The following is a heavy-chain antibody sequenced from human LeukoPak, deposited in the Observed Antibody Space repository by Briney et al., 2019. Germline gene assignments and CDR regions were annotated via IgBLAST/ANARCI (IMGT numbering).Heavy chain of an antibody. V-gene: IGHV3-48*03. D-gene: IGHD3-3*01. CDR3: ARGLLRFNGMDV. CDR2: ISSSGSTI. CDR1: GFTFSSYE. J-gene: IGHJ6*02. Sequence: GGSLRLSCAASGFTFSSYEMNWVRQAPGKGLEWVSYISSSGSTIYYADSVKGRFTISRDNAKNSLYLQMNSLRAEDTAVYYCARGLLRFNGMDVWGQGTTVTVPS.